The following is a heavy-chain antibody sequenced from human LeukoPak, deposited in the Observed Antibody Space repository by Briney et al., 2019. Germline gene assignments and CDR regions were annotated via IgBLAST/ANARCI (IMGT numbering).Heavy chain of an antibody. Sequence: GGSLRLSCAASGLHFSSYAMSWVRQAPGKGLEWVSVISGSGGSTYYADSVKGRFTISRDNSKNTLYLQMNSLRAEDTAVYYCANLPEGYCSSTSCPYYFDYWGQGTLVTVSS. D-gene: IGHD2-2*01. CDR2: ISGSGGST. J-gene: IGHJ4*02. CDR3: ANLPEGYCSSTSCPYYFDY. V-gene: IGHV3-23*01. CDR1: GLHFSSYA.